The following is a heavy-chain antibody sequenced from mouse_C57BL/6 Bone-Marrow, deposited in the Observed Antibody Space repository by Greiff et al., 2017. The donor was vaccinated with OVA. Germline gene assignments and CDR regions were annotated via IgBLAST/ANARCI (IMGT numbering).Heavy chain of an antibody. J-gene: IGHJ1*03. V-gene: IGHV3-6*01. Sequence: ESGPGLVKPSQSLSLTSSVTGYSITSGYYWNWIRQFPGNKLEWMGYISYDGSNNYNPSLKNRISITRDTSKNQFFLKLNSVTTEDTATYYCARRGIYYGYDEGAWYFDVWGTGTTVTVSS. D-gene: IGHD2-2*01. CDR1: GYSITSGYY. CDR3: ARRGIYYGYDEGAWYFDV. CDR2: ISYDGSN.